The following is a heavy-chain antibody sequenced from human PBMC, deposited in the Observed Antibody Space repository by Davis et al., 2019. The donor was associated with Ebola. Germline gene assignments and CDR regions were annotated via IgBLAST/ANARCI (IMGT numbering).Heavy chain of an antibody. CDR2: ISSSASYK. V-gene: IGHV3-11*05. Sequence: GESLKISCAASGFTFSVYYMSWIRQAPGKGPEWVSSISSSASYKNYADSVKGRFTISRDNSKNTLYLQMNSLRAEDTAVYYCAKVSRTTVSYFDNWGQGTLVTVSS. D-gene: IGHD4-17*01. CDR1: GFTFSVYY. CDR3: AKVSRTTVSYFDN. J-gene: IGHJ4*02.